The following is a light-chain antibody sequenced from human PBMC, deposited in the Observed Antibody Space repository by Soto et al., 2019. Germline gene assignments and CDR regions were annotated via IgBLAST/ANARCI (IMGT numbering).Light chain of an antibody. CDR1: ALPKQY. Sequence: SYELTQPPSVPVSPGQTARITCSGDALPKQYAYWYQQKPGQAPVLVIYKDSERPSGIPERFSGSSSGTTVTLTISGVQAEDEADYYCQSADSSGTYYVFGNGTKVT. CDR3: QSADSSGTYYV. J-gene: IGLJ1*01. V-gene: IGLV3-25*02. CDR2: KDS.